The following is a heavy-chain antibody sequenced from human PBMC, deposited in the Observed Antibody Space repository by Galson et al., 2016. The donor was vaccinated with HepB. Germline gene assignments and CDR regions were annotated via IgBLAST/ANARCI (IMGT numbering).Heavy chain of an antibody. CDR2: TRNKANSYIT. J-gene: IGHJ4*02. Sequence: SLRLSCAASGYTSSDHYMDWVRQATGKGLEWVGRTRNKANSYITEYAASVKGRFTISRDDSKNSVYLQIGSLKTEDTAVYYCVRWVSGAADYWGQGTLVTVSS. CDR3: VRWVSGAADY. D-gene: IGHD6-13*01. CDR1: GYTSSDHY. V-gene: IGHV3-72*01.